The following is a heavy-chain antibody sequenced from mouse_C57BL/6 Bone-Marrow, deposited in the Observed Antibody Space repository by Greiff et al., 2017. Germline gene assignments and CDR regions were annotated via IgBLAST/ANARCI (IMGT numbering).Heavy chain of an antibody. CDR3: ARFYYYGSSYWYFDV. D-gene: IGHD1-1*01. CDR2: IYPGSGST. Sequence: QVQLQQPGAELVKPGASVKMSCKASGYTFTSYWITWVKQRPGQGLEWIGDIYPGSGSTNYNEKFKSKATLTVDTSSSTAYMQLSSLTSEDSAVYCCARFYYYGSSYWYFDVWGTGTTVTVSS. CDR1: GYTFTSYW. J-gene: IGHJ1*03. V-gene: IGHV1-55*01.